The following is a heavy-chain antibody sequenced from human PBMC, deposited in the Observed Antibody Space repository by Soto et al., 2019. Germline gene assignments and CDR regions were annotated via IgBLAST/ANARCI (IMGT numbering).Heavy chain of an antibody. D-gene: IGHD3-10*01. Sequence: QVQLQESGPGLVRPSQTLSLTCTVSGGSIISGGHYWTWVRQHPGKGLEWMGSIYYTESTSYNPSLGAGFTMSVDTPKTQFSLRLDSVTAADTAVYSWARVRVYVLPGASGFLYIMDVWGQGTTVTVSS. CDR1: GGSIISGGHY. V-gene: IGHV4-31*03. J-gene: IGHJ6*02. CDR3: ARVRVYVLPGASGFLYIMDV. CDR2: IYYTEST.